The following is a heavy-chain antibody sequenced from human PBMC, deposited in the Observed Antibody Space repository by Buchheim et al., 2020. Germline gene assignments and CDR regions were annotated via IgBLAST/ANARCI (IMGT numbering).Heavy chain of an antibody. Sequence: QVQLQESGSRLVKPSNTLSLTCTVSGGSFRSSGSFWAWLRQTPGKGLVWIGSTFYGGDTYYKPSLQIRVPISVDSYMNRLSLSLNSATAADTAVYYCAKARGAAAASSFDYWGQG. J-gene: IGHJ4*02. CDR3: AKARGAAAASSFDY. D-gene: IGHD2-15*01. V-gene: IGHV4-39*07. CDR2: TFYGGDT. CDR1: GGSFRSSGSF.